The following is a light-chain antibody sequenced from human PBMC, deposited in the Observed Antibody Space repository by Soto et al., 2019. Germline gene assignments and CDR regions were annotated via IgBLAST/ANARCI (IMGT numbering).Light chain of an antibody. CDR2: DAS. V-gene: IGKV3-11*01. Sequence: EIVLTQSPATLSLSPGERATLSCRASQSVSSYLAWYQQNPGQAPRLLIYDASNRATGIPARFSGSGSGTDFTLTISSLEPEDFAVYYCQQRSNWPPKLTFGGGTKVEIK. J-gene: IGKJ4*01. CDR1: QSVSSY. CDR3: QQRSNWPPKLT.